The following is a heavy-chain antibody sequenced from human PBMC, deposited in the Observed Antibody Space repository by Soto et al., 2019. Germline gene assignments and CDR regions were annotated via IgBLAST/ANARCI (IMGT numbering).Heavy chain of an antibody. CDR1: GFTLSSCA. CDR2: ISSSGGST. Sequence: GGPRRLSCAPSGFTLSSCARSWFRQARGKGPEWDSVISSSGGSTYYADSVKGRFTISKDNSKNTLYLQMHSLRAEDTAVSYCAKAHQPPPPYVLLWFGEGWFDPWGQGTLVTVSS. D-gene: IGHD3-10*01. J-gene: IGHJ5*02. CDR3: AKAHQPPPPYVLLWFGEGWFDP. V-gene: IGHV3-23*01.